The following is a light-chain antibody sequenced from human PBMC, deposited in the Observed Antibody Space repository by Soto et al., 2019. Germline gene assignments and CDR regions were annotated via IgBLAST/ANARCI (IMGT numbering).Light chain of an antibody. V-gene: IGLV2-14*01. J-gene: IGLJ1*01. CDR2: EVS. CDR3: GSYTGSIYV. Sequence: QSALTQPASVSGSPGQSITISCTGTSSDVGGYKFVSWYQQHPGKAPKLMIYEVSNRPSGLSSRFSGSKSGNTASLTISGLQAEDEADYYCGSYTGSIYVFGPGTKLTVL. CDR1: SSDVGGYKF.